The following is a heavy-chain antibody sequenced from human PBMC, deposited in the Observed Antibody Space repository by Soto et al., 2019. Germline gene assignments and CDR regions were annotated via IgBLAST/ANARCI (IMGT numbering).Heavy chain of an antibody. CDR1: GFTFSSYS. J-gene: IGHJ5*02. Sequence: EVQLVESGGGLVQPGGSLRLSCAASGFTFSSYSMNWVRQAPGKGLEWVSYISRSSSTISYADSVKGRFTISRDNAKNSLYRKMNRLRDEDTAVYYCAREAGTGHRPRNEVDPWGQGTLVTVAS. CDR3: AREAGTGHRPRNEVDP. CDR2: ISRSSSTI. D-gene: IGHD6-19*01. V-gene: IGHV3-48*02.